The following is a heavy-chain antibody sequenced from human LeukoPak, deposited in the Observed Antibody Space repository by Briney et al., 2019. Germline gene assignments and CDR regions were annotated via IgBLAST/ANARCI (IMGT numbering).Heavy chain of an antibody. J-gene: IGHJ4*02. CDR2: ISYDGSIK. Sequence: GMSLRLSCAASGFTFSSYAMHWVRQAPGEGLEWVAIISYDGSIKYQADSVKGRFTISRDDSKNTLYLQMNSLRAEDTAVYYCARDRSANSRVYYFDYWGQGTLVTVSS. V-gene: IGHV3-30-3*01. CDR1: GFTFSSYA. CDR3: ARDRSANSRVYYFDY. D-gene: IGHD4/OR15-4a*01.